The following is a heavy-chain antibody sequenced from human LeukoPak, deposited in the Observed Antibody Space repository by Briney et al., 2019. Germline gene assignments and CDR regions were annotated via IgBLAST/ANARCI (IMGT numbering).Heavy chain of an antibody. V-gene: IGHV3-23*01. J-gene: IGHJ6*02. D-gene: IGHD5-18*01. CDR2: ISGSGGST. Sequence: GGSLRLSCAASGFTFSNYAINWVRQAPGKGLEWVSAISGSGGSTFYADSVKGRFTISRDNSKNTLYLQMNSLRAEDTAVYYCAKGGAAIPGWGQGTTVTVSS. CDR1: GFTFSNYA. CDR3: AKGGAAIPG.